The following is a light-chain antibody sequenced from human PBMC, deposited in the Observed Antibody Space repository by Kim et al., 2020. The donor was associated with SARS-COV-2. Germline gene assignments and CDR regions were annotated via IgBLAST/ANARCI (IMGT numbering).Light chain of an antibody. CDR2: AAS. CDR3: QQVDNYPLT. V-gene: IGKV1-9*01. CDR1: QAIDNY. Sequence: ASVGDRVTITCRASQAIDNYVLWYQQKPGRAPNLLIYAASTLQTGVPSRFSGSVSGTEFTLTISSLQPEDFATYYCQQVDNYPLTIGGGTKVDIK. J-gene: IGKJ4*01.